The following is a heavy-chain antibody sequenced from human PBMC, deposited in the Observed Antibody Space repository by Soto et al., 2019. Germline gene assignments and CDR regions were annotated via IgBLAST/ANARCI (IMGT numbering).Heavy chain of an antibody. J-gene: IGHJ6*02. CDR3: AKPKTGTTSPEEYYYYYGMDV. CDR2: ISYDGSNK. V-gene: IGHV3-30*18. D-gene: IGHD1-7*01. CDR1: GFTFSSYG. Sequence: QVQLVESGGGVVQPGRSLRLSCAASGFTFSSYGMHWVRQAPGKGLEWVAVISYDGSNKYYADSVKGRFTISRDNSKNTLYLQMNSLRAEDTAVYYCAKPKTGTTSPEEYYYYYGMDVWGQGTTVTVSS.